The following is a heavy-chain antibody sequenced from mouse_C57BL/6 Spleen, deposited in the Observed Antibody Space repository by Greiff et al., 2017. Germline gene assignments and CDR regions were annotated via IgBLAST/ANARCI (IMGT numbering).Heavy chain of an antibody. J-gene: IGHJ4*01. CDR2: IYPGDGDT. CDR3: ARFDYDGGAMDY. D-gene: IGHD2-4*01. V-gene: IGHV1-80*01. CDR1: GYAFSSYW. Sequence: VKLMESGAELVKPGASVKISCKASGYAFSSYWMNWVKQRPGKGLEWIGQIYPGDGDTNYNGKFKGKATLTADKSSSTAYMQLSSLTSEDSAVYFCARFDYDGGAMDYWGQGTSVTVSS.